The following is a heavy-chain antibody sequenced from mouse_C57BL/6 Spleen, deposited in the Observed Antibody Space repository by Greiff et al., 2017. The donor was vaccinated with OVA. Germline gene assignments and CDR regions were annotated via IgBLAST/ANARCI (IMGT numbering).Heavy chain of an antibody. CDR2: INPSSGYT. V-gene: IGHV1-7*01. Sequence: VQLQQSGAELAKPGASVKLSCKASGYTFTSYWMHWVKQRPGQGLEWIGNINPSSGYTKYNQKFKDKASLTADKSSSTAYMQLSSLTYEDSAVYYCASPLEDYAMDYWGQGTSVTVSS. D-gene: IGHD6-1*01. CDR1: GYTFTSYW. CDR3: ASPLEDYAMDY. J-gene: IGHJ4*01.